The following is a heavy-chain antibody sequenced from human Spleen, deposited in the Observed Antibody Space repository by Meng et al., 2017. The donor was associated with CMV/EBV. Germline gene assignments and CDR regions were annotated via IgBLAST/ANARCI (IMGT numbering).Heavy chain of an antibody. V-gene: IGHV3-11*01. CDR3: ARERAARLDFDY. D-gene: IGHD6-6*01. CDR1: GFMSSDYY. J-gene: IGHJ4*02. Sequence: GESLKISCAASGFMSSDYYMSWIRQAPGKGLEWISSIGTYGTARYYAGSVKGRFTISRDNAKSSLYLQMDSLRADDTALYYCARERAARLDFDYWGQGTLVTVSS. CDR2: IGTYGTAR.